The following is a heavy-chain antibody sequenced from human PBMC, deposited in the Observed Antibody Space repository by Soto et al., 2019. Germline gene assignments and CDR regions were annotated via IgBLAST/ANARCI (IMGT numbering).Heavy chain of an antibody. Sequence: SETLSLTCTVSGGSVSSSSYYWGWVRQPPGKGLEWIGEIYHSGSTNYNPSLKSRVTISVDKSKNQFSLKLSSVTAADTAVYYCARVVPATTDWFDPWGQGTLVTVSS. CDR3: ARVVPATTDWFDP. CDR1: GGSVSSSSYY. J-gene: IGHJ5*02. CDR2: IYHSGST. D-gene: IGHD2-2*01. V-gene: IGHV4-39*07.